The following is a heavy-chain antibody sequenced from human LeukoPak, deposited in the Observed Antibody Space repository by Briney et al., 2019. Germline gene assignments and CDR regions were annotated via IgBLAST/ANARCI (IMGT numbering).Heavy chain of an antibody. CDR3: ARDFGIVWTRWFDP. D-gene: IGHD3/OR15-3a*01. CDR1: GGSISSYY. J-gene: IGHJ5*02. CDR2: IYTSGST. Sequence: SETLSLTCTVSGGSISSYYRSWIRQPAGKGLEWIGRIYTSGSTNYNPSLKSRVTMSVDTSKNQFSLKLSSVTAADTAVYYCARDFGIVWTRWFDPWGQGTLVTVSS. V-gene: IGHV4-4*07.